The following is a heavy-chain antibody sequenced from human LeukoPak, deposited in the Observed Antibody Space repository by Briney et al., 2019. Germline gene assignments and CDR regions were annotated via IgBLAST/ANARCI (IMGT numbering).Heavy chain of an antibody. CDR1: GFTVSSNY. D-gene: IGHD2-2*01. V-gene: IGHV3-53*01. CDR2: IYSGGST. CDR3: ASHCSSTSCYSAPYSFDY. Sequence: GGSLRLSCAASGFTVSSNYMSWVRQAPGKGLEWVSVIYSGGSTYYAVSVKGRFTISRDNSKNTLYLQMNSLRAEDTAVYYCASHCSSTSCYSAPYSFDYWGQGTLVTVSS. J-gene: IGHJ4*02.